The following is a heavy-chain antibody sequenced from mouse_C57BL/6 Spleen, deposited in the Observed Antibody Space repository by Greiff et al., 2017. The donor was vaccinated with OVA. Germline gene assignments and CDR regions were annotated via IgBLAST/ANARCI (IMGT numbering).Heavy chain of an antibody. CDR3: ARKGYGSSSSWFAY. CDR1: GYAFTNYL. Sequence: QVQLQQSGAELVRPGTSVKVSCKASGYAFTNYLIEWVKQRPGQGLEWIGVINPGSGGTNYNEKFKGKATLTADKSSSTAYMQLSSLTSEDSAVYFCARKGYGSSSSWFAYWGQGTLVTVSA. J-gene: IGHJ3*01. V-gene: IGHV1-54*01. D-gene: IGHD1-1*01. CDR2: INPGSGGT.